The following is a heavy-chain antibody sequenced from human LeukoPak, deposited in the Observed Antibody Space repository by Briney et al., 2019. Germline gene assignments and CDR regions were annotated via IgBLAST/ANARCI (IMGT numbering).Heavy chain of an antibody. Sequence: SLRLSCAASGFTFDDYAMHWVRQAPGKGLEWVSGISWNSGSIGYADSVKGRFTISRDNAKNSLYPQMNSLRAEDTALYYCAKDIVGAVAGSFDYWGPGTLVTVSS. CDR3: AKDIVGAVAGSFDY. CDR1: GFTFDDYA. D-gene: IGHD6-19*01. CDR2: ISWNSGSI. V-gene: IGHV3-9*01. J-gene: IGHJ4*02.